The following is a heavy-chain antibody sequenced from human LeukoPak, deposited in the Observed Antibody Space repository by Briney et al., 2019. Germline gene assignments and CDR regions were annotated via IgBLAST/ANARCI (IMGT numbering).Heavy chain of an antibody. V-gene: IGHV1-69*05. CDR1: GGTFSSYA. D-gene: IGHD3-10*01. CDR2: IIPIFGTA. Sequence: SVRVSCKASGGTFSSYAISWVRQSPGQGLEWMGGIIPIFGTANYAQKFQGRATITTDESTSTAYMELSSLRSENTAVYFCARGGTMVRGVYYMDAWGKGTTVTVSS. J-gene: IGHJ6*03. CDR3: ARGGTMVRGVYYMDA.